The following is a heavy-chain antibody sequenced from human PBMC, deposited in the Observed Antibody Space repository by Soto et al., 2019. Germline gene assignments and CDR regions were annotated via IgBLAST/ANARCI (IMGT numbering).Heavy chain of an antibody. CDR3: ARRAGGAVVWYYDL. J-gene: IGHJ2*01. D-gene: IGHD2-21*01. CDR1: GFIFSNYA. CDR2: ISGRGGST. V-gene: IGHV3-23*01. Sequence: EEQLLESGGGVVQRRGSLRLSCAASGFIFSNYAMTWVRQAPGKGLEWVSRISGRGGSTYYADSVKGRLTMSRDNSKNTLYLQMNSLSAEDTAIYYCARRAGGAVVWYYDLWGRGTLVTV.